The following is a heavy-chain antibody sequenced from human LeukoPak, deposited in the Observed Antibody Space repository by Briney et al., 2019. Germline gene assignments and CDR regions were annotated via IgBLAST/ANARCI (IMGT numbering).Heavy chain of an antibody. D-gene: IGHD1-14*01. CDR2: ISSSGSTM. V-gene: IGHV3-48*04. Sequence: GGSLRLSCAASGFTFSSYSMNWVRQAPGKGLEWVSYISSSGSTMYYADSVKGRFTISRDNAKNSLSLQMNSLRAEDTAVYYCARSPAGANYYLDVWGKGTTVTISS. CDR3: ARSPAGANYYLDV. J-gene: IGHJ6*03. CDR1: GFTFSSYS.